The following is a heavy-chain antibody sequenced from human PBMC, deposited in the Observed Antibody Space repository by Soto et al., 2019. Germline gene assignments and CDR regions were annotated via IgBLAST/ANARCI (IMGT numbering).Heavy chain of an antibody. V-gene: IGHV1-3*01. Sequence: ASVKVSCKASGYTFTSYAMHWVRQAPGQRLEWMGWINAGKGNTKYSQKFQGRVTITRDTSASTAYMELSSLRSEDTAVYYCARDRVVPAATRYFQHWGQGTLVTVSS. D-gene: IGHD2-2*01. CDR2: INAGKGNT. J-gene: IGHJ1*01. CDR3: ARDRVVPAATRYFQH. CDR1: GYTFTSYA.